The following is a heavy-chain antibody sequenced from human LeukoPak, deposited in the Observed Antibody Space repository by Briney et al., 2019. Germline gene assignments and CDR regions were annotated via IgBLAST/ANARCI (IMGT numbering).Heavy chain of an antibody. CDR1: GYTFTSYS. V-gene: IGHV1-46*01. Sequence: ASVKVSCKASGYTFTSYSMHCVRQAPGQGLEWMGIINPSGGSTSYAQNFQGRVTMPRDTSTSTVYMELSSLRSDDTAVYYCARSQGDSSGYNYGMDVWGQGTTVTVSS. D-gene: IGHD3-22*01. CDR3: ARSQGDSSGYNYGMDV. CDR2: INPSGGST. J-gene: IGHJ6*02.